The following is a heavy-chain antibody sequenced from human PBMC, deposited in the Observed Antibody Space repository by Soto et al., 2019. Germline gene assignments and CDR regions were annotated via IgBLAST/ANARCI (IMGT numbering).Heavy chain of an antibody. V-gene: IGHV3-33*01. Sequence: QVQLVESGGGVVQPGRSLRLSCAASGFTFSSYGMPWVRQAPGTGLEWVAVIWYDGSNKYYADSVKGRFTISRDNSKNTQDLQLNSLRAEDTAVYYCARYPDPIKQKSQWLAGWDYWGQGDLVTVSS. CDR3: ARYPDPIKQKSQWLAGWDY. J-gene: IGHJ4*02. CDR2: IWYDGSNK. D-gene: IGHD6-19*01. CDR1: GFTFSSYG.